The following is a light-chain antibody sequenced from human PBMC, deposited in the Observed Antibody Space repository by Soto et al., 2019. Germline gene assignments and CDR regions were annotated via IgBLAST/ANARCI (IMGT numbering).Light chain of an antibody. V-gene: IGKV3-11*01. Sequence: IVLTQSPSTLSLSPGESATLACRASQRVXNYLAWYQQRPGQAPRFLXYTASYRATGSPARFSGSGSGTDFTLTISSLEPEDFAVYYCQHRSNGPSTFGHGTQLEIK. J-gene: IGKJ5*01. CDR3: QHRSNGPST. CDR2: TAS. CDR1: QRVXNY.